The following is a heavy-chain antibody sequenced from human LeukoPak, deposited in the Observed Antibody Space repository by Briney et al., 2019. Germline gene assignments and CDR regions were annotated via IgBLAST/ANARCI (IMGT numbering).Heavy chain of an antibody. J-gene: IGHJ4*02. CDR3: ARGTVTTFLDY. D-gene: IGHD4-11*01. V-gene: IGHV4-59*01. CDR1: GGSISSYY. Sequence: PSETLSLTCTVSGGSISSYYWSWLRQPPGKGLEWIGYIYYSGSTNYNPSLKSRVTISVDTSKNQFSLKLSSVTAADTAVYYCARGTVTTFLDYWGQGTLVTVSS. CDR2: IYYSGST.